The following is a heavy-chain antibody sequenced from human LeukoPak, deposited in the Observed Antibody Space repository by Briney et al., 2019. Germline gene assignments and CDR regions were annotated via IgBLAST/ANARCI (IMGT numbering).Heavy chain of an antibody. CDR3: AKDRGYYYGSGSYFGYFDY. CDR1: GFTFSSYW. D-gene: IGHD3-10*01. CDR2: INSDGSST. Sequence: GGSLRLSCAASGFTFSSYWMHWVRQAPGKGLVWVSRINSDGSSTSYADSVKGRFTISRDDSKNTLYLQMNSLRAEDTAVYYCAKDRGYYYGSGSYFGYFDYWGQGTLVTVSS. J-gene: IGHJ4*02. V-gene: IGHV3-74*01.